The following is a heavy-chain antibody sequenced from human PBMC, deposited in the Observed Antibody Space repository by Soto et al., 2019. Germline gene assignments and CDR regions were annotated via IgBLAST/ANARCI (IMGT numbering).Heavy chain of an antibody. CDR3: ARDQGLSFDY. Sequence: SETLSLTCTVSGGSISSYYWSWIQQPPGKGLEWIGYIYYSGSTNYNPSLKSRVTISVDTSKNQFSLKLGSVTAADTAVYYCARDQGLSFDYWGQGTLVTVSS. V-gene: IGHV4-59*01. D-gene: IGHD3-10*01. J-gene: IGHJ4*02. CDR1: GGSISSYY. CDR2: IYYSGST.